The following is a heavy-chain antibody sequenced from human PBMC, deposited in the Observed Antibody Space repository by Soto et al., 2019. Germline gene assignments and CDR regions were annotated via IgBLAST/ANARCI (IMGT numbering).Heavy chain of an antibody. D-gene: IGHD3-22*01. Sequence: SETLSLTCTVSGDSISSGDYYWSWIRQPPGKGLEWIGCIYYSGNTYYNPSLKRRFSISVDTSKNQFSLQLSSVTAADTAVYYCAREGYYDSSGYYVGHGKLLDYWGQRMLVTVSS. CDR1: GDSISSGDYY. CDR2: IYYSGNT. J-gene: IGHJ4*02. V-gene: IGHV4-30-4*01. CDR3: AREGYYDSSGYYVGHGKLLDY.